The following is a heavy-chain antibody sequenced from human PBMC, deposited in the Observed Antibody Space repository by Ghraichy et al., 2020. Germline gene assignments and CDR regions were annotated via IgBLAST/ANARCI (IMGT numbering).Heavy chain of an antibody. CDR3: ARQPAATMREFAFDY. Sequence: SETLSLTCTVSGDSISSVSFFWGWIRQPPGKGLDWIGSVFYSGSTYYNPSLKSRVTISVDTSKNQFSLKLSSVTAAETAVYWCARQPAATMREFAFDYWGQGTLVTVSS. CDR1: GDSISSVSFF. D-gene: IGHD2-15*01. J-gene: IGHJ4*02. CDR2: VFYSGST. V-gene: IGHV4-39*01.